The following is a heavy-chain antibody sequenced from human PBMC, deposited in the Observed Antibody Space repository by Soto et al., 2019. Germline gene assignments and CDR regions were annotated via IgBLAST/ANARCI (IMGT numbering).Heavy chain of an antibody. J-gene: IGHJ6*02. CDR3: AKGRSYYYYYGVDV. V-gene: IGHV3-23*01. CDR2: IIDSGGST. CDR1: GFTFSSCA. Sequence: SLSLSCAAPGFTFSSCAMGWVRQAPGKGLEWVSDIIDSGGSTYYADSVKGRFTISRDNSKSTLYLQMNSLRAEDTALYYCAKGRSYYYYYGVDVWGQRTTVTVSS.